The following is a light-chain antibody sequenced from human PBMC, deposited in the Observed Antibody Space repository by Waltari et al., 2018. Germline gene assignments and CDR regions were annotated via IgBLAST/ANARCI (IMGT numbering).Light chain of an antibody. J-gene: IGLJ3*02. CDR2: DVT. CDR1: GSDVGDFNS. Sequence: QSALTQPRSVSGSPGQSVTIPCAGTGSDVGDFNSVAWYQQHPGNAPELVIFDVTKRPSGGPDRFSCSKSGTSASLTVSGLQAEDEADYYCCSYAGIWVFGGGTKLTVL. V-gene: IGLV2-11*01. CDR3: CSYAGIWV.